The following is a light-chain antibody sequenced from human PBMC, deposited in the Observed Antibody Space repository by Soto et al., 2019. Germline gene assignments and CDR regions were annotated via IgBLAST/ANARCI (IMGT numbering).Light chain of an antibody. CDR1: ENISNNF. V-gene: IGKV3-20*01. CDR2: GAS. J-gene: IGKJ3*01. Sequence: EIVLTQSPGTLSLPPGGRATLSCRASENISNNFLAWYQQKPGQAPRLLIYGASSRATGIPDRFSGSGSGTHFILTISRLEPEDFAVYYCQQYGTSPRAFGPGTKVDIK. CDR3: QQYGTSPRA.